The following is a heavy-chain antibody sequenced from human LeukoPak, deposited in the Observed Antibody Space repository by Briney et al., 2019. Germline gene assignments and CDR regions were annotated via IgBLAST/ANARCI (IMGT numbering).Heavy chain of an antibody. V-gene: IGHV4-59*10. CDR3: ARGGSTSYYYYYMDV. Sequence: SETLSLTCAVYGGSFSSYYWSWIRQPAGKGLEWIGRIYTSGSTNYNPSLKSRVTMSVDTSKNQFSLKLSSVTAADTAVYRCARGGSTSYYYYYMDVWGKGTTVTVSS. CDR1: GGSFSSYY. D-gene: IGHD2-2*01. CDR2: IYTSGST. J-gene: IGHJ6*03.